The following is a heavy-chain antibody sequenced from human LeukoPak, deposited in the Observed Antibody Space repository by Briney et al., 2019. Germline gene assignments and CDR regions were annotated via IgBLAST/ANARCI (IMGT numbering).Heavy chain of an antibody. D-gene: IGHD3-16*01. Sequence: SETLSLTCTVSGDSISSGSYYWNWVRQPAGKGLEWIGRLHTSGGPKYNPSLKSRVTMSLDTSKNQFFLKVSSVTAADTAVYFCATGGGPFDYWGQGILVTVSS. CDR2: LHTSGGP. CDR3: ATGGGPFDY. J-gene: IGHJ4*02. V-gene: IGHV4-61*02. CDR1: GDSISSGSYY.